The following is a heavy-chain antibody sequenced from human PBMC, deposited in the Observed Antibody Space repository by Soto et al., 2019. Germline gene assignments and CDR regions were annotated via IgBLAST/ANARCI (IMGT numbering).Heavy chain of an antibody. Sequence: QVQFVQSGAEVKKPGASVRLSCKPSGYTLPNYSIQWVRRAAGQGLQWLGWINPGSGYTEYSQRFQGRVTLSRDNSASTFYMDLTSLTSEDTAVYFCTRDLNGGNPFDYWGQGTLVTVSS. CDR2: INPGSGYT. CDR3: TRDLNGGNPFDY. CDR1: GYTLPNYS. D-gene: IGHD2-8*01. V-gene: IGHV1-3*01. J-gene: IGHJ4*02.